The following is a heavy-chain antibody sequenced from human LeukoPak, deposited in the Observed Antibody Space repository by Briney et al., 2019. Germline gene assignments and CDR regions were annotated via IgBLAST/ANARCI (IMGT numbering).Heavy chain of an antibody. V-gene: IGHV3-33*01. CDR3: ARAPYGGNGPTDY. CDR2: IWYDGNNE. CDR1: GFTFRNAG. J-gene: IGHJ4*02. Sequence: GGSLRLSCAVSGFTFRNAGMNWVRQAPGKGLEWVAIIWYDGNNEYYGDSVKGRFIISRDDSRNTLYLQINSLRAEDTAVYYCARAPYGGNGPTDYWGQGTLVTVSS. D-gene: IGHD4-23*01.